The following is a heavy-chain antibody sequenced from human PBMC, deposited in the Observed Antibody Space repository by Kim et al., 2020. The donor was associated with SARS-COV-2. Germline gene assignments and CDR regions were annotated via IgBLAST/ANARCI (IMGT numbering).Heavy chain of an antibody. V-gene: IGHV4-39*01. CDR1: GGSISSSSYY. J-gene: IGHJ6*02. CDR2: IYYSGST. CDR3: ARHSGSSGYYPPWGYYYYGMDV. Sequence: SETLSLTCTVSGGSISSSSYYWGWIRQPPGKGLEWIGSIYYSGSTYYNPSLKSRVPISVDTSKNQFSLKLSSVTAADTAVYYCARHSGSSGYYPPWGYYYYGMDVWGQGTTVTVSS. D-gene: IGHD3-22*01.